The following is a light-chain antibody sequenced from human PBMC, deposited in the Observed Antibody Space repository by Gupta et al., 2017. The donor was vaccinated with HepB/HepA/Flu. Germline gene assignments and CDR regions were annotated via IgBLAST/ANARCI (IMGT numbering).Light chain of an antibody. Sequence: DIVMTQSPLSLPVTPGESASISCRSSQGLLQSNGNNYLDWFVQKPGQSPQLLIYLGSNRASGVPYRFSGSGSGTDFTLKINRVEAEDVGVYYCKQKLQAPCTFGQGTKVDIK. CDR3: KQKLQAPCT. J-gene: IGKJ3*01. CDR1: QGLLQSNGNNY. V-gene: IGKV2-28*01. CDR2: LGS.